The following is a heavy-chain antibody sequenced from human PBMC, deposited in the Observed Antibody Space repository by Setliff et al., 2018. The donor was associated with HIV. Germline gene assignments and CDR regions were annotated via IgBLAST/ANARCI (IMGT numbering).Heavy chain of an antibody. CDR2: IYYSGST. CDR3: ARDPKHSSSGDLEY. J-gene: IGHJ4*02. CDR1: GDSINIHSW. Sequence: SETLSLTCIVSGDSINIHSWWTWVRQPPTKGLEWIGEIYYSGSTDYRPSLKSRVNISVDKSKKQLSLRLSSVTAADTAVYYCARDPKHSSSGDLEYWSQGTLVTVSS. V-gene: IGHV4-4*02. D-gene: IGHD3-22*01.